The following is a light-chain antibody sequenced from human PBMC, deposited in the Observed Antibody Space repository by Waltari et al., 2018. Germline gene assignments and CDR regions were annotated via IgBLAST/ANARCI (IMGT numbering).Light chain of an antibody. V-gene: IGKV1-27*01. CDR1: RDIANY. CDR2: AAS. Sequence: DIQMTQSPSYLSASVGDRVTITCRASRDIANYLAWYQQKPGKIPSLLIYAASTLESGVPSRFSGSGSVTEFTLTISSLQPEDVAVYYCQKYNSDPYTFGQGTKLEIK. J-gene: IGKJ2*01. CDR3: QKYNSDPYT.